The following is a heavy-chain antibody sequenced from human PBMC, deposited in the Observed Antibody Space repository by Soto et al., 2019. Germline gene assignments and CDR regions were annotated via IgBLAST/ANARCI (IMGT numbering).Heavy chain of an antibody. CDR3: ARDRPRRITIFGVVPYSPHYYYGMDV. Sequence: GSLRLSCAASGFTFSSYAMHWVRQAPGKGLEWVAVISYDGSNKYYADSVKGRFTISRDNSKNTLYLQMNSLRAEDTAVYYCARDRPRRITIFGVVPYSPHYYYGMDVWGQGT. CDR2: ISYDGSNK. J-gene: IGHJ6*02. CDR1: GFTFSSYA. V-gene: IGHV3-30-3*01. D-gene: IGHD3-3*01.